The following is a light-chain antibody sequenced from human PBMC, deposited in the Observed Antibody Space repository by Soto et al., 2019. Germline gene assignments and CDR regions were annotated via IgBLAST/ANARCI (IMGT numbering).Light chain of an antibody. CDR1: SSNIGSNL. Sequence: QSVLTQPPSASGTPGQRVTISCSGSSSNIGSNLVNWYQQLPGRAPKLLMYSDNQRPSGVPDRFSGSKSGTSASLAISGLQSEDEAHYYCAAWDDRTDGSVLFGGGTKLTVL. V-gene: IGLV1-44*01. CDR3: AAWDDRTDGSVL. CDR2: SDN. J-gene: IGLJ2*01.